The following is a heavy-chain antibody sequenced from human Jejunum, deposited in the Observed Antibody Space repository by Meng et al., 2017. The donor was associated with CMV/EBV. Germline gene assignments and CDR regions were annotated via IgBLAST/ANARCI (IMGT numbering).Heavy chain of an antibody. V-gene: IGHV3-30*02. CDR3: AKAYDSGMDV. CDR1: GCTFRTYG. D-gene: IGHD3-22*01. CDR2: IWNDGSKE. Sequence: CAASGCTFRTYGMHWVRQAPGKGLEWVAFIWNDGSKEFYADSVRGRFTVSRDNSKNTLYVQMNSLRAEDTAVYYCAKAYDSGMDVWGQGTTVTVSS. J-gene: IGHJ6*02.